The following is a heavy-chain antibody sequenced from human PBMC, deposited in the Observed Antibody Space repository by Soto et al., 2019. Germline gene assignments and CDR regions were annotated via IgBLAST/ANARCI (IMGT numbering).Heavy chain of an antibody. J-gene: IGHJ4*02. CDR2: ISGSGGST. V-gene: IGHV3-23*01. CDR1: GFTFSSYA. Sequence: GGSLRLSCAASGFTFSSYAMSWVRQAPGKGLEWVSAISGSGGSTYYADSVKGRFTISRDNSKNTLYLQMNSLRAEDTAVYYCAKDPNSSSWYSYYYFDYWGQGTLVTVSS. D-gene: IGHD6-13*01. CDR3: AKDPNSSSWYSYYYFDY.